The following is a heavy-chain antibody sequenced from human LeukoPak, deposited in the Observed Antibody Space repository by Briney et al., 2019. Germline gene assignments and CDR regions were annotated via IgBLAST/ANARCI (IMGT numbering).Heavy chain of an antibody. V-gene: IGHV3-7*03. CDR1: GFTFSTHW. CDR2: IKEDGSTT. J-gene: IGHJ4*02. Sequence: HPGGSLRLSCVASGFTFSTHWVSWVRQAPGKGLEWVANIKEDGSTTDYVDSVKGRFTISRDNAKNSVYLQMNNLRAEDTAVYYCARDRLGDYDNSGYYDNWGQGTLVTVSS. CDR3: ARDRLGDYDNSGYYDN. D-gene: IGHD3-22*01.